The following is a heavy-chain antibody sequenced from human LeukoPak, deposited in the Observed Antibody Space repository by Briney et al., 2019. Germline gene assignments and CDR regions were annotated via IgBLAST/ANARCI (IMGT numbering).Heavy chain of an antibody. V-gene: IGHV4-34*01. CDR2: INQRRNT. D-gene: IGHD3-10*01. CDR3: ARLVAGRGY. CDR1: GGSFSGYS. Sequence: SETLSLTCVVYGGSFSGYSWSWIRQPPGKGLEWIGEINQRRNTNYNPSLKSRVTISIDTSKNQFSLKLSSVTAADTAVYYCARLVAGRGYWGQGTLVTVSS. J-gene: IGHJ4*02.